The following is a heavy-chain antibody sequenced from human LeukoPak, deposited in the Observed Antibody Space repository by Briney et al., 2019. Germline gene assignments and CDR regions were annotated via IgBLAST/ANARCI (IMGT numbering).Heavy chain of an antibody. J-gene: IGHJ4*02. CDR2: IHDGGST. CDR3: ARGGASDFWSGYSSPYFDY. V-gene: IGHV4-4*02. CDR1: GDSISNINW. Sequence: SETLSLTCAVSGDSISNINWWWSWVRQPPGKGLEWIGEIHDGGSTTYHPSLKSRVTISVDTSKNQFSLKLSSVTAADTAVYYCARGGASDFWSGYSSPYFDYWGQGTLVTVSS. D-gene: IGHD3-3*01.